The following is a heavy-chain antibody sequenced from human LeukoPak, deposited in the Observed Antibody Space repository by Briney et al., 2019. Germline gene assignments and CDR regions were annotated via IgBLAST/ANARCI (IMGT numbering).Heavy chain of an antibody. V-gene: IGHV3-23*01. D-gene: IGHD6-13*01. J-gene: IGHJ4*02. CDR3: AKYSSSWYVGGFDY. Sequence: GGSLRLSCAASGFTFRSYAMSWVRQAPGKGLEWVSAISGSGGSTYYADSVKGRFTISRDNSKNTLYLQMNSLRAEDTAVYYCAKYSSSWYVGGFDYWGQGTLVTVSS. CDR1: GFTFRSYA. CDR2: ISGSGGST.